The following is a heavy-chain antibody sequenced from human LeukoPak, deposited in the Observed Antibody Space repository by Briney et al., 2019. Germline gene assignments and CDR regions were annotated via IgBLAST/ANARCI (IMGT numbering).Heavy chain of an antibody. CDR2: IYYSGST. CDR1: GGSFSGYY. Sequence: SETLFLTCAVYGGSFSGYYWSWIRQHPGKGLEWIGYIYYSGSTYYNPSLKSRVTISVDTSKNQFSLKLSSVTAADTAVYYCARAPSSGYYNYWGQGTLVTVSS. J-gene: IGHJ4*02. CDR3: ARAPSSGYYNY. D-gene: IGHD3-22*01. V-gene: IGHV4-31*11.